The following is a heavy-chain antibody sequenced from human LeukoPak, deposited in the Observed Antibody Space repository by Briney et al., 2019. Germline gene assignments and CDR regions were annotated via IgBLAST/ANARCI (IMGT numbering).Heavy chain of an antibody. J-gene: IGHJ6*02. Sequence: GGSLRLSCAASGFTFSSYSMNWVRQAPGKGLEWVSSISSSSNYIYCADSVKGRFTISRDNAKNSLYLQMNSLRAEDTAVYYCARITWLSGGYYYYGMDVWGQGTTVTVPS. CDR2: ISSSSNYI. D-gene: IGHD2-15*01. CDR3: ARITWLSGGYYYYGMDV. V-gene: IGHV3-21*01. CDR1: GFTFSSYS.